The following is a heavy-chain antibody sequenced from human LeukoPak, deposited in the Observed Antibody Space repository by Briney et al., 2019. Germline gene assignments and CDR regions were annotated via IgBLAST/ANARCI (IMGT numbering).Heavy chain of an antibody. D-gene: IGHD3-22*01. CDR2: INPSGGST. Sequence: ASVKVSCKASGYTFTSYYMHWVRQAPGQGLEWMGIINPSGGSTSYAQKFQGRVTMTRDTSTSTVHMELSSLRSEDTAVYYCARVRGYDYYDSSGYYPKDYFDYWGQGTLVTVSS. J-gene: IGHJ4*02. V-gene: IGHV1-46*03. CDR3: ARVRGYDYYDSSGYYPKDYFDY. CDR1: GYTFTSYY.